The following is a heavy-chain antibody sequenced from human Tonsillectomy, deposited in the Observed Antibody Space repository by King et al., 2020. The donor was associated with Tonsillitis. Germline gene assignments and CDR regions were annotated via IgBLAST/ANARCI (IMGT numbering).Heavy chain of an antibody. J-gene: IGHJ6*02. V-gene: IGHV3-30*18. CDR3: AKEGYQYLIYSGMAV. Sequence: VQLVESGGGVVQPGASLRLSCAASGFDFSSHGMHWVRQAPGKGLEWVAVIIYDGSNRYHADSVKGRFTISRDNSKNTVYLQMNSLRVEDTAVYFCAKEGYQYLIYSGMAVWGQGSTVTVS. CDR2: IIYDGSNR. D-gene: IGHD2-21*01. CDR1: GFDFSSHG.